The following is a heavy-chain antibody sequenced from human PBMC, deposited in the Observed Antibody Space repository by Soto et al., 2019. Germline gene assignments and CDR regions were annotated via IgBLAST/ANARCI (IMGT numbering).Heavy chain of an antibody. Sequence: EVQLLESGGGLVQPGGSLRLSCAASGFTFSSYWMSWVRQAPGKGLEWVANIKQDGSEKYYVDSVKGRFTISRDNAKNSLYLQLNSLRAEDTAVYYCARPLTTGRVYYFDYWGQGTLVTVSS. D-gene: IGHD4-17*01. CDR1: GFTFSSYW. CDR2: IKQDGSEK. V-gene: IGHV3-7*01. CDR3: ARPLTTGRVYYFDY. J-gene: IGHJ4*02.